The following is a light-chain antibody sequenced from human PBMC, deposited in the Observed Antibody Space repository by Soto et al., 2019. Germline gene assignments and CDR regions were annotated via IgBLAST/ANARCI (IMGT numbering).Light chain of an antibody. Sequence: EIVLTQSPATLSLSPGERATLSCRASQSVRSSYLAWYQQKPGQAPRLLISGASSRATGIPDRFSGSGSGTDFTLTISRLEPEDFALYYCQQYGGSPITFGQGTRLEIK. CDR3: QQYGGSPIT. J-gene: IGKJ5*01. CDR1: QSVRSSY. V-gene: IGKV3-20*01. CDR2: GAS.